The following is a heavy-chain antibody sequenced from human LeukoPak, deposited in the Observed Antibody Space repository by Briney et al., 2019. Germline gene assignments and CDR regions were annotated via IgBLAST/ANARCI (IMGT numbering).Heavy chain of an antibody. V-gene: IGHV4-30-4*01. Sequence: SETLSLTCTVSGGSISSGDYYWRWIRQPPGKGLEWIGYMYYSGSTYYNPSLKSRATISVDTSKNQFSLKLRSVTAADTAVYYCARPYYYDSRIDPWGQGTLVTVSS. CDR1: GGSISSGDYY. CDR3: ARPYYYDSRIDP. D-gene: IGHD3-22*01. CDR2: MYYSGST. J-gene: IGHJ5*02.